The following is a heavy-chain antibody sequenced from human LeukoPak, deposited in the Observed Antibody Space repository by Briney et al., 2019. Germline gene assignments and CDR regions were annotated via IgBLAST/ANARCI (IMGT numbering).Heavy chain of an antibody. Sequence: GGSLRLSRAASGFTVSSNYMSWVRQAPGKGLEWVSVIYSGGSTFYADSVKGRFTISRDNSKNTLYLQMNSLRAEDTAVYYCARDGTTVVDYWGQGTLVTVSS. CDR1: GFTVSSNY. CDR3: ARDGTTVVDY. CDR2: IYSGGST. V-gene: IGHV3-66*01. D-gene: IGHD4-23*01. J-gene: IGHJ4*02.